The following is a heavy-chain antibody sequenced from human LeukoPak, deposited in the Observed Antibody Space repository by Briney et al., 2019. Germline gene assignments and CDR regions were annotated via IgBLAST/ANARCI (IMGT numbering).Heavy chain of an antibody. CDR2: IYYSGST. D-gene: IGHD1-26*01. CDR1: GGSISSYY. V-gene: IGHV4-59*01. J-gene: IGHJ3*02. CDR3: ARVGSEFYAFDI. Sequence: SETLSLTCTVSGGSISSYYWSWIRQPPGKGLEWIGYIYYSGSTNYNPSLKSRVTISVDTSKNQFSLKLSSVTAADTAVYYCARVGSEFYAFDIWGQGTMVTVSS.